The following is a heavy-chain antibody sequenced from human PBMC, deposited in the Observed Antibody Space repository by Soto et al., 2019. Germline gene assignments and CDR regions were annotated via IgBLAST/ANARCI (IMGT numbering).Heavy chain of an antibody. CDR3: AKLRYYDSSGYSDY. J-gene: IGHJ4*02. CDR2: ISGSGGST. CDR1: GFTFSSYA. Sequence: GGSLRLSCAASGFTFSSYAMSWVRQAPGKGLEWVSAISGSGGSTYYADSVKGRFTISRDNSKNTLYLQMNSLRAEDTAVYYCAKLRYYDSSGYSDYWGQGTLVTVSS. V-gene: IGHV3-23*01. D-gene: IGHD3-22*01.